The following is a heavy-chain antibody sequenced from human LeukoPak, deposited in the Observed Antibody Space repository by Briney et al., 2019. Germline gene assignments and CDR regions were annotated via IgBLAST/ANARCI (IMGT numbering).Heavy chain of an antibody. D-gene: IGHD3-9*01. CDR2: ISYDGSNK. J-gene: IGHJ4*02. Sequence: GGSLRLSCAASGFTFSSYGMHWVRQAPGKGLEWVAVISYDGSNKYYADSVKGRFTISRDNSKNTLYLQMNSLRAEDTAVYYCARMYYDILTGYPLRYFDYWGQGTLVTVSS. V-gene: IGHV3-30*03. CDR1: GFTFSSYG. CDR3: ARMYYDILTGYPLRYFDY.